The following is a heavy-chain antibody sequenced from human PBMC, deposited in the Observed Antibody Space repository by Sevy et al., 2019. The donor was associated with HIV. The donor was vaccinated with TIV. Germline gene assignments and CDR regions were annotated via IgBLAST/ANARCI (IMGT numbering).Heavy chain of an antibody. J-gene: IGHJ6*02. CDR3: AKRRVQSGLSGGGANYGMDV. Sequence: GGSLRLSCAASGFTFSRYGMHWVRQAPGKGLEWVAVISYEGSNTDYADSVKGRFTISRDNSKNTLYLQMNSLRAEDTAIYYCAKRRVQSGLSGGGANYGMDVCGRGTTVTVSS. D-gene: IGHD2-8*02. CDR1: GFTFSRYG. CDR2: ISYEGSNT. V-gene: IGHV3-30*18.